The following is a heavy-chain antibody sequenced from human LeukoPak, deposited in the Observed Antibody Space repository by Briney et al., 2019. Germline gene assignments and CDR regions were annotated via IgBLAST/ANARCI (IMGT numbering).Heavy chain of an antibody. CDR2: ISSGGSTI. Sequence: PGGSLRVSCAASGFTFSNYWMNWVRPAPGKGLEWVSYISSGGSTIYYADSVKGRFTISRDNAKNSLFLQMNSLRAEDTAVYYCARVPYYYDSSGYYNYTFDIWGQGTMVTVSS. CDR1: GFTFSNYW. J-gene: IGHJ3*02. D-gene: IGHD3-22*01. CDR3: ARVPYYYDSSGYYNYTFDI. V-gene: IGHV3-48*04.